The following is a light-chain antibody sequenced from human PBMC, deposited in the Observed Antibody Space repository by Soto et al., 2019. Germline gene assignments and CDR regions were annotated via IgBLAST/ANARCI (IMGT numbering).Light chain of an antibody. CDR3: QQRSNWPRT. V-gene: IGKV3-11*01. CDR2: DTF. CDR1: QSVGSD. Sequence: DIVLTQSPAILSLSPGERATLSCRASQSVGSDLAWYQQEPGQAPRLLIYDTFNRATGIPARFSGSGSGTDFTLTISSLEPEDFAVYFCQQRSNWPRTFGQGTKVDIK. J-gene: IGKJ1*01.